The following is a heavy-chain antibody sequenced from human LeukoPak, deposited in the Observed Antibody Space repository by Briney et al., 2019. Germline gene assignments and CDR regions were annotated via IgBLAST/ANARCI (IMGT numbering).Heavy chain of an antibody. CDR2: INPNSGGT. D-gene: IGHD2-2*01. V-gene: IGHV1-2*02. CDR3: ALHTSHFYLDY. J-gene: IGHJ4*02. Sequence: GASVKVSCKASGYTFTDYYLHWVRQAPGQGLEWMGWINPNSGGTNYAQMFQGRVTVTRDTSINTAYMELTRLTSDDTAVYYCALHTSHFYLDYWGQGTLVTVS. CDR1: GYTFTDYY.